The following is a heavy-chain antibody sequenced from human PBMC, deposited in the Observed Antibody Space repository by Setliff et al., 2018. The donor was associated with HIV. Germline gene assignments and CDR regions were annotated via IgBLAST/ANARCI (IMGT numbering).Heavy chain of an antibody. CDR3: VLGALTGI. V-gene: IGHV1-2*02. J-gene: IGHJ4*02. CDR2: ITPNGDDT. CDR1: ADIFNAYY. Sequence: GASVKVSCKASADIFNAYYIHWVRQAPGQGLEWMGWITPNGDDTNYPQKFEGRVTLTRDTSIATAYMELRSLKIEDTAVYYCVLGALTGIWGQGTLVTVSS. D-gene: IGHD3-16*01.